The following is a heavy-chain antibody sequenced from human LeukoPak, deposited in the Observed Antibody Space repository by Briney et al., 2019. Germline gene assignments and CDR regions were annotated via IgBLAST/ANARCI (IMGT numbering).Heavy chain of an antibody. Sequence: GGSLRLSCAXSGXTFSTYAMSWVRQAPGKGLEWVSGISGSGDSTNYADSVKGRFTISRDNSKNTQYLQMNSLRAEDTAVYYCARGSYNPFDYWGQGTLVTVSS. D-gene: IGHD3-16*01. J-gene: IGHJ4*02. V-gene: IGHV3-23*01. CDR2: ISGSGDST. CDR1: GXTFSTYA. CDR3: ARGSYNPFDY.